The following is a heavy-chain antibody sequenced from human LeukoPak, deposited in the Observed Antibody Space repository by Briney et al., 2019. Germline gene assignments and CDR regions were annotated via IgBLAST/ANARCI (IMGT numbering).Heavy chain of an antibody. CDR1: GFTFSSYG. J-gene: IGHJ4*02. CDR3: AKDRDFWSGPFDY. CDR2: MRYDGSNK. Sequence: GGSLRLSCAASGFTFSSYGMHWVRQAPGKGLEWVAFMRYDGSNKYYADSVKGRFTISRDNSKNTLYLQMNGLRAEDTAVYYCAKDRDFWSGPFDYWGQGTLVTVSS. V-gene: IGHV3-30*02. D-gene: IGHD3-3*01.